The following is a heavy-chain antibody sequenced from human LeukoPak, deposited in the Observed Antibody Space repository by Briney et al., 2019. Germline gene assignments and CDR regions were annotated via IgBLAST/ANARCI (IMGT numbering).Heavy chain of an antibody. J-gene: IGHJ5*02. Sequence: ASVKVSCKASGYIFSSYGISSVRQATGQGLEWMGWMNPNSGNTGYAQKFQGRVTMTRNTSISTAYMELSSLRSEDTAVYYCARSLTRSQLDPWGQGTLVTVSS. CDR2: MNPNSGNT. CDR1: GYIFSSYG. D-gene: IGHD6-13*01. CDR3: ARSLTRSQLDP. V-gene: IGHV1-8*02.